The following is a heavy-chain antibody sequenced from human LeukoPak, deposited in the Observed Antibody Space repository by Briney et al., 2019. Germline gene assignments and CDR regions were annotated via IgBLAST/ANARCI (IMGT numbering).Heavy chain of an antibody. V-gene: IGHV3-23*01. CDR3: AKDPAAVVVGFFDY. Sequence: GVSLRLSCAASGFIFSSYAMSWVRQAPGKGLEWVSTISGSGGSTYYADSEKGRFTISRENSKNTLYLQMNSLRAEDTAVYYCAKDPAAVVVGFFDYWGQGTLVTVSS. J-gene: IGHJ4*02. D-gene: IGHD2-15*01. CDR1: GFIFSSYA. CDR2: ISGSGGST.